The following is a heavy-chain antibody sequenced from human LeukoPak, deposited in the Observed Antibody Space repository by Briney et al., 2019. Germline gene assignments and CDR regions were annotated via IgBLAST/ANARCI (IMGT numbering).Heavy chain of an antibody. Sequence: GGSLRLSCAASEFTFSTYSMNWVRQAPGKGLEWVSYISTSGTTICYADSVKGRFTISRDNAKNSLYLQMNSLRAEDTAVYYCAELGITMIGGVWGKGTTVTISS. CDR2: ISTSGTTI. CDR3: AELGITMIGGV. J-gene: IGHJ6*04. D-gene: IGHD3-10*02. CDR1: EFTFSTYS. V-gene: IGHV3-48*04.